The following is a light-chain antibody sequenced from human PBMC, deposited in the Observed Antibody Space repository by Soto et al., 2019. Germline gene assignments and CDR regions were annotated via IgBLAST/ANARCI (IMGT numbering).Light chain of an antibody. CDR3: QQYGSPVA. J-gene: IGKJ1*01. CDR2: GAS. V-gene: IGKV3-20*01. CDR1: QSVSSSY. Sequence: EIVLTQSPGTLSLSPGERATLSCRASQSVSSSYLAWYQQKPGQAPRLLIYGASSRATGIPDRFSGSGSGTDFTLTISRLEPEDFAVYYCQQYGSPVAFGQGNKVEIK.